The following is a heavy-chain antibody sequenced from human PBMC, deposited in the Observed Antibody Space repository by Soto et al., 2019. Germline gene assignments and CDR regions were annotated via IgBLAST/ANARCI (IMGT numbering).Heavy chain of an antibody. CDR2: IYYSGST. V-gene: IGHV4-31*03. CDR1: GGSISSGGYY. CDR3: ARASNSPPYDILTGDYNDNWFDP. Sequence: SETLSLTCTVSGGSISSGGYYWSWIRQHPGKGLEWIGYIYYSGSTYYNPSLKSRVTISVDTSKNQFSLKLSSVTAADTAVYYCARASNSPPYDILTGDYNDNWFDPWGQGTLVTVSS. J-gene: IGHJ5*02. D-gene: IGHD3-9*01.